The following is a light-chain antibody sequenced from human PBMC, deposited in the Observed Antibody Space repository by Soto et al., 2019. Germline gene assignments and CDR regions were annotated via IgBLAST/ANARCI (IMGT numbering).Light chain of an antibody. V-gene: IGKV1-39*01. Sequence: DIQMTQSPSSLFASVGDRVTISCRASQSIRTYVNWYQHKSGKAPKRLIYTASSLQSRVPARFSGSGSGTDFTLTISSLQPEDFATYYCQQSDSITCTFGQGTKLESK. J-gene: IGKJ2*02. CDR3: QQSDSITCT. CDR1: QSIRTY. CDR2: TAS.